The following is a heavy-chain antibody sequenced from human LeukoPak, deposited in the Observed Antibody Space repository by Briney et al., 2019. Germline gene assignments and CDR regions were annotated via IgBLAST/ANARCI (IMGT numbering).Heavy chain of an antibody. V-gene: IGHV4-34*01. CDR1: GGSFSGYY. Sequence: SETLTLTCAVYGGSFSGYYWSWIRQPPGKGLEWIGEITLNGSTSYNPSLKGRVTISVDTSKNQFSLQLSSVTAADTAVYYCRRVAHSSSWYFFDSWGQGTLVTVSS. CDR3: RRVAHSSSWYFFDS. CDR2: ITLNGST. J-gene: IGHJ4*02. D-gene: IGHD6-13*01.